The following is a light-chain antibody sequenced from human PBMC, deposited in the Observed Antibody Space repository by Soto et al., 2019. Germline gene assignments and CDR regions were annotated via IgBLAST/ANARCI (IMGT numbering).Light chain of an antibody. CDR3: QQTNSFPPT. CDR2: AAS. V-gene: IGKV1-12*01. CDR1: QGIYGW. J-gene: IGKJ1*01. Sequence: DIQMTPSPSSVSASVGDIVTITSRASQGIYGWLAWYQQKPGKAPNLLIYAASTLESGVPSRFRGTGSGTDFTLTISSLQPEDFATYFCQQTNSFPPTFGQGTKVEIK.